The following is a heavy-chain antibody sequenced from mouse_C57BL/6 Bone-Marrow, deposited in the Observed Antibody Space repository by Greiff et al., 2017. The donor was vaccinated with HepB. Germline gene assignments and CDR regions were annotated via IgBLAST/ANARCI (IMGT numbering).Heavy chain of an antibody. V-gene: IGHV1-59*01. J-gene: IGHJ2*01. D-gene: IGHD2-4*01. CDR2: IDPSDSYT. CDR3: APYDYDGRYFDY. Sequence: VQLQQPGAELVRPGTSVKLSCKASGYTFTSYWMHWVKQRPGQGLEWIGVIDPSDSYTNYNQKFKGKATLTVDTSSSTAYMQLSSLTSEDSAVYYCAPYDYDGRYFDYWGQGTTLTVSS. CDR1: GYTFTSYW.